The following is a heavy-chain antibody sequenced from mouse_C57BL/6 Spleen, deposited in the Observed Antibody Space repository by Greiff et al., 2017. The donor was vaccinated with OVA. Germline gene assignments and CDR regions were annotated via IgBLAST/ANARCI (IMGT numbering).Heavy chain of an antibody. Sequence: QVQLQQSGAELVMPGASVKLSCKASGYTFTSYWMHWVKQRPGQGLEWIGRIDPSDSDTNYNQKFKGKSTLTVDKTSSTAYMQLSSLTSEDSAVYYCAREGGPQGFAYWGQGTLVTVSA. CDR1: GYTFTSYW. V-gene: IGHV1-69*01. J-gene: IGHJ3*01. CDR2: IDPSDSDT. CDR3: AREGGPQGFAY. D-gene: IGHD3-2*02.